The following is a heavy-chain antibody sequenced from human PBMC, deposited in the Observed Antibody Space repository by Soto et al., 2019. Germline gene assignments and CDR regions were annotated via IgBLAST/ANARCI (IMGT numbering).Heavy chain of an antibody. CDR2: IIPIFGTA. J-gene: IGHJ4*02. CDR1: GGTFSSYA. V-gene: IGHV1-69*06. Sequence: QVQLVQSGAEVKKPGSSVKVSCKASGGTFSSYAISWVRQAPGQGLEWMGGIIPIFGTANYAQKFQGRVTITADKSTSTAYMELSSLRSEDTAVYYCARLIVGAMRDRNYFDYWGQGTLVTVSS. D-gene: IGHD1-26*01. CDR3: ARLIVGAMRDRNYFDY.